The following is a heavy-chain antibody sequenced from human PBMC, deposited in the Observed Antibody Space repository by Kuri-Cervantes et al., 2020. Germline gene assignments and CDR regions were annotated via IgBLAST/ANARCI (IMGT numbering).Heavy chain of an antibody. CDR1: GFSPSNARMG. CDR2: IFSNDEK. D-gene: IGHD3-10*01. J-gene: IGHJ4*02. V-gene: IGHV2-26*01. Sequence: SGPTLVKPTETLTLTCTVSGFSPSNARMGVSWIRQPPGKALEWLAHIFSNDEKSYSTSLKSRLTITKDTSKNQVVLTMTNMDPVDTATYYCAHIGYYYGSGSLSWYFDYWGQGTLVTVSS. CDR3: AHIGYYYGSGSLSWYFDY.